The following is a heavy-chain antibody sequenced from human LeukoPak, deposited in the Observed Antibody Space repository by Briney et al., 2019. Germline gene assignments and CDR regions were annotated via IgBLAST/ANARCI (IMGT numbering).Heavy chain of an antibody. CDR2: IRYDGSNK. CDR3: AKGPYYHGSGSLNWFDP. J-gene: IGHJ5*02. CDR1: GFTFSSYG. Sequence: PGGSLRLSCAASGFTFSSYGMHWVRQAPGKGLEWVAFIRYDGSNKYYADSVKGRFTISRDNSKNTLYLQMNSLRAEDTAVYYCAKGPYYHGSGSLNWFDPWGQGTLVTVSS. D-gene: IGHD3-10*01. V-gene: IGHV3-30*02.